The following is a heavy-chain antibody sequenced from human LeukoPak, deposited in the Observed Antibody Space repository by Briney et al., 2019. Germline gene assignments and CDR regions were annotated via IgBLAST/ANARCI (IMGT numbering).Heavy chain of an antibody. Sequence: PGGSLRLSCAASGFTFSTYGMHWVRQAPGKGLEWVAVIWYDGSNKYYADSVKGRFTISRDNSKNTLYLQMNSLRAEDTAVYYCARAAYYYGSGSYWNVWGQGTTVTVSS. CDR3: ARAAYYYGSGSYWNV. CDR1: GFTFSTYG. J-gene: IGHJ6*02. CDR2: IWYDGSNK. D-gene: IGHD3-10*01. V-gene: IGHV3-33*01.